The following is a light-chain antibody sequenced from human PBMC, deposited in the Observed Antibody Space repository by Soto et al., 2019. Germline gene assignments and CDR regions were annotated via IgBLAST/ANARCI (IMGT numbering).Light chain of an antibody. V-gene: IGLV2-23*01. CDR2: EDS. J-gene: IGLJ1*01. CDR3: CSYAGGSTYV. CDR1: SSDIGTYDL. Sequence: QSVLTQPASVSGSPGQSITISCTGTSSDIGTYDLVSWYQQYPGKAPKLMISEDSKRPSGVSNRFSGSKSGNTASLAISGLQAEDEADYYCCSYAGGSTYVFGTGTKLTVL.